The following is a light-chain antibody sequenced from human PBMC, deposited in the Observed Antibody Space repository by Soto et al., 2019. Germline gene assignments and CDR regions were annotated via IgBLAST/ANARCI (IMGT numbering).Light chain of an antibody. V-gene: IGKV3-15*01. CDR2: GAS. CDR3: QQYGRSPT. CDR1: QSVSSK. Sequence: IVLPQSPATLSVSPGEGATLSCRASQSVSSKLAWYQQKPGQAPRLLIYGASTRATGIPARFSGSGSGTEFTLIISRLEPEDFAVYYCQQYGRSPTFGGGTKVDI. J-gene: IGKJ4*01.